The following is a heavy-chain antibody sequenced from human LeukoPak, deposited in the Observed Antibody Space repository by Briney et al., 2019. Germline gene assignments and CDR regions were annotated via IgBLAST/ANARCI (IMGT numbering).Heavy chain of an antibody. CDR3: ARDRYNWNDYYYYGMDV. Sequence: PGRSLRLSCAASGFTFSSYAMHWVRQAPGKGLEWVAVISYDGSNKYYADSVKGRFTISRDNSKNTLYLQMNSLRAGDTAVYYCARDRYNWNDYYYYGMDVWGQGTTVTVSS. V-gene: IGHV3-30-3*01. CDR1: GFTFSSYA. J-gene: IGHJ6*02. D-gene: IGHD1-20*01. CDR2: ISYDGSNK.